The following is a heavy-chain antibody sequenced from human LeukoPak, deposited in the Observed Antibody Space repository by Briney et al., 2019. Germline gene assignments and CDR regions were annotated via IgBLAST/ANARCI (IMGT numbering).Heavy chain of an antibody. CDR1: GFTFSNAW. Sequence: GGSLRLSCAASGFTFSNAWMSWVRQAPGKGLEWVSSISSSSSYIYYADSVKGRFTISRDNAKNSLYLQMNSLRAEDTAVYYCARGPRPKYSSSWYGEYFQHWGQGTLVTVSS. CDR3: ARGPRPKYSSSWYGEYFQH. D-gene: IGHD6-13*01. V-gene: IGHV3-21*01. J-gene: IGHJ1*01. CDR2: ISSSSSYI.